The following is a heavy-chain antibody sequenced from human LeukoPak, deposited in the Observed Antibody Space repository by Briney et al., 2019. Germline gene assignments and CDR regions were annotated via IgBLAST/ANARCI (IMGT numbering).Heavy chain of an antibody. V-gene: IGHV1-69*05. Sequence: ASVKVSCKASGGTFSSYAISWVRQAPGQGLEWMGGIIPIFGTANYAQKFQGRVTMTRDTSTSTVYMELSSLRSEDTAVYYCARDLGDDSSGSSWFQHWGQGTLVTVSS. CDR2: IIPIFGTA. D-gene: IGHD3-22*01. J-gene: IGHJ1*01. CDR1: GGTFSSYA. CDR3: ARDLGDDSSGSSWFQH.